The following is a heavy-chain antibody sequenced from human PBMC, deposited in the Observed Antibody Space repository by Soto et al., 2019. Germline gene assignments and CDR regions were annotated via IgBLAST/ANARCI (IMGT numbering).Heavy chain of an antibody. V-gene: IGHV3-23*01. Sequence: EVQLLESGGGLVQPGGSLRLSCAVSGFTFSSYAMSWVRQAPGKGLEWVSGIGGSGHNTYYADSVRGRFTISRDNSKNTLYLQMNSLRVEDTATYYCAKAEDDYGDQDHFDFWSQGTLVTVSS. CDR2: IGGSGHNT. CDR3: AKAEDDYGDQDHFDF. J-gene: IGHJ4*02. D-gene: IGHD4-17*01. CDR1: GFTFSSYA.